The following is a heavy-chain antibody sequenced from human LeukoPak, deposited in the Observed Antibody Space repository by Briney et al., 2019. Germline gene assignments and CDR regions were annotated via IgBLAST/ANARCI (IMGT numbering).Heavy chain of an antibody. Sequence: GGSLRLSCAASGFTFSYYGMHWVRQAPGKWLEWVGFVRFDGNEKYYADSVKGRFTISRDTSRNTLYLQMNSLRAEDTAVYYCARDKWLTTTHYFDYWGQGTLVTVSS. CDR2: VRFDGNEK. D-gene: IGHD4-11*01. CDR1: GFTFSYYG. J-gene: IGHJ4*02. CDR3: ARDKWLTTTHYFDY. V-gene: IGHV3-30*02.